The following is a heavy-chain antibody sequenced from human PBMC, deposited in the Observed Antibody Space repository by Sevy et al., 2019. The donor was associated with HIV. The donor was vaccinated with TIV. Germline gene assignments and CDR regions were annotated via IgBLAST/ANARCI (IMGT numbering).Heavy chain of an antibody. CDR3: ARHLVVKTYYDFWSGYWGIDY. J-gene: IGHJ4*02. V-gene: IGHV4-39*01. CDR2: IYYSGST. Sequence: SETLSLTCTVSGGSISSSSYYWGWIRQPPGKGLEWIGSIYYSGSTYYNPSLKSRVTISVDTSKNQFSLKLSSVTAAETAVYYCARHLVVKTYYDFWSGYWGIDYWGQGTLVTVSS. D-gene: IGHD3-3*01. CDR1: GGSISSSSYY.